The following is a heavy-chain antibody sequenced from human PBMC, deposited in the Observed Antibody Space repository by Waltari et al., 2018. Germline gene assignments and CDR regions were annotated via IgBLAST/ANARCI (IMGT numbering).Heavy chain of an antibody. CDR2: IYYSGST. CDR3: ARDHVDIVATIDY. J-gene: IGHJ4*02. V-gene: IGHV4-39*07. CDR1: GGSISRTRYY. D-gene: IGHD5-12*01. Sequence: QLQLQESGPGLVKPSETLSLTCTVSGGSISRTRYYWGWIRQPPGKGLEWIGSIYYSGSTYYNPSLKSRVTISVDTSKNQFSLKLSSVTAADTAVYYCARDHVDIVATIDYWGQGTLVTVSS.